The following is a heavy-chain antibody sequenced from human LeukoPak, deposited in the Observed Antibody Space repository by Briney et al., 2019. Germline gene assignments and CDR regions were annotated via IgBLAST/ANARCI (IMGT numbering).Heavy chain of an antibody. D-gene: IGHD5-12*01. J-gene: IGHJ6*03. V-gene: IGHV3-7*01. CDR3: ARAGGYSGYARYYYYYYYMDV. CDR1: GFTFSSYW. Sequence: GGSLRLSCAASGFTFSSYWMSWVRQAPGKGLEWVANIKQDGSEKYYVDSVKGRFTISRDNAKNSLYLQMNSLRAEDTAVYYCARAGGYSGYARYYYYYYYMDVWGKGTTVTVSS. CDR2: IKQDGSEK.